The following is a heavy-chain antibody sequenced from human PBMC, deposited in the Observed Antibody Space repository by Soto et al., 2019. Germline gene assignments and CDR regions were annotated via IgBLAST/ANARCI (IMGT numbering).Heavy chain of an antibody. CDR1: GGSIRSSTYY. CDR2: IYYSGTT. D-gene: IGHD1-1*01. CDR3: AGHWSSSGNNWFDP. V-gene: IGHV4-39*01. Sequence: SETLSLTCTVSGGSIRSSTYYWAWIRQPPGKGLEWIGSIYYSGTTYYNPSLKSRVTISVDTSKNQFSLKLSSVTAADTAVYSCAGHWSSSGNNWFDPWGQGTLVTVSS. J-gene: IGHJ5*02.